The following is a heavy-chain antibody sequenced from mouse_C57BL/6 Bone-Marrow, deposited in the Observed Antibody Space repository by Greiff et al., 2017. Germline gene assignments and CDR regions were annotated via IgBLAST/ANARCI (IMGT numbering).Heavy chain of an antibody. D-gene: IGHD1-1*01. CDR2: LNPSSGYT. Sequence: QVQLKESGAALAPPGASVKLSCKASCYTFTSYWMHWVKQRPGPGLEWIGYLNPSSGYTKYNQKFKDKATLTADQSSSTAYMQLSSLTYEDSAVYDCARRDYGSSYGFAYWGQETLVTVSA. CDR3: ARRDYGSSYGFAY. V-gene: IGHV1-7*01. J-gene: IGHJ3*01. CDR1: CYTFTSYW.